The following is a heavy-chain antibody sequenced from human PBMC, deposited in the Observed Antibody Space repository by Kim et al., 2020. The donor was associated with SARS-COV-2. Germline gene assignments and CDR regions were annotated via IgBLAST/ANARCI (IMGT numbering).Heavy chain of an antibody. D-gene: IGHD3-3*01. Sequence: GGSLRLSCAASGFTFGDHAMHWVRQAPGKGLEWVSGISWNSGSITYADSVKGRFTISRDNTKNSLYLQFNSLRAEDTALYYCAKAIQFASSFGYYYYGM. CDR2: ISWNSGSI. CDR1: GFTFGDHA. CDR3: AKAIQFASSFGYYYYGM. J-gene: IGHJ6*01. V-gene: IGHV3-9*01.